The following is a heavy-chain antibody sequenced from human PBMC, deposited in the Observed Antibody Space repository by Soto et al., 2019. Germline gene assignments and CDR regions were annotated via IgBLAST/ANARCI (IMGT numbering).Heavy chain of an antibody. D-gene: IGHD5-12*01. V-gene: IGHV3-30*18. CDR2: ISYDGSNK. Sequence: QVQLVESGGGVGQPGRSLRLSCAASGFTFSSYGMHWVRQAPGKGLEWVAVISYDGSNKYYADSVKGRLTISRDNSKNTLYLQMNSLSAEDTAVYYCAKDNGGGSDWLRVGDASDIWGQGTMVTVSS. J-gene: IGHJ3*02. CDR1: GFTFSSYG. CDR3: AKDNGGGSDWLRVGDASDI.